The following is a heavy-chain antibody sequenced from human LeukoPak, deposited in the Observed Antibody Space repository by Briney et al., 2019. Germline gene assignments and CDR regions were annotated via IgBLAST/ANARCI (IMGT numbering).Heavy chain of an antibody. CDR3: ARDLGYGALDP. CDR1: GFAFSTYW. Sequence: PGGYLRRSSAASGFAFSTYWMNWVRQAKGKGLEWVALINPDGSQTNYVDSVRGRFTISRDNAENSLYLQMNSLRAEDTAVYYCARDLGYGALDPWGQGTLVTVSS. J-gene: IGHJ5*02. V-gene: IGHV3-7*01. D-gene: IGHD4-17*01. CDR2: INPDGSQT.